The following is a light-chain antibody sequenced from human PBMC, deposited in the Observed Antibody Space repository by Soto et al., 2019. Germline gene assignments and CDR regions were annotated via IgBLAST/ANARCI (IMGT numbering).Light chain of an antibody. CDR3: QSYDSSLSGVV. V-gene: IGLV1-40*01. Sequence: QSALTQPPSVSGAPGQRVTISCTGSSSNIGAGYDVHWYQQLPGTAPTVLMYGNINRPAGVPDRFSGSKSGTSASLAITGLQAEDEADYYCQSYDSSLSGVVFGGGTKLTVL. J-gene: IGLJ2*01. CDR2: GNI. CDR1: SSNIGAGYD.